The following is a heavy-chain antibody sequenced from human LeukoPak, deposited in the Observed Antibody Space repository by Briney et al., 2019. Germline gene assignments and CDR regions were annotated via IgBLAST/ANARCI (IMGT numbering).Heavy chain of an antibody. CDR1: GFTFSNYW. CDR3: ARGRTIGY. J-gene: IGHJ4*02. V-gene: IGHV3-7*04. CDR2: IKEDGSDK. D-gene: IGHD1-1*01. Sequence: PGGSLRLSCAVSGFTFSNYWMSWVRQAPGKGLEWVANIKEDGSDKYYVDSVKGRFTISRDNAKNSLYLQMNSLRAEDTAVYYCARGRTIGYWGQGTLVTVSS.